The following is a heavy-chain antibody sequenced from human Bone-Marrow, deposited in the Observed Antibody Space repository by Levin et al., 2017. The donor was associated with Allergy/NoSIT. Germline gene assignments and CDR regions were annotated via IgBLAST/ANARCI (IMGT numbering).Heavy chain of an antibody. Sequence: GESLKISCAASGFTFSSYGMHWVRQAPGKGLEWVAVIWYDGSNKYYADSVKGRFTISRDNSKNTLYLQMNSLRAEDTAVYYCARDDYSSSSGPTGLFYNYYYGMDVWGQGTTVTVSS. D-gene: IGHD6-6*01. CDR1: GFTFSSYG. J-gene: IGHJ6*02. CDR2: IWYDGSNK. V-gene: IGHV3-33*01. CDR3: ARDDYSSSSGPTGLFYNYYYGMDV.